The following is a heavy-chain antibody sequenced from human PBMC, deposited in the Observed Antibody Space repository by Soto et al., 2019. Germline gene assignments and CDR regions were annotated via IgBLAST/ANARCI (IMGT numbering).Heavy chain of an antibody. D-gene: IGHD2-21*02. Sequence: SETLSLTCAVYGGSFSGYYWSWIRQPPGKGLEWIGEINHSGSTNYNPSLKSRVTISVDTSKNQFSLKLSSVTAADKAVYYCARGRIVVVTAQHLKYYYYGLDVWGQATTVPVSS. CDR2: INHSGST. CDR1: GGSFSGYY. CDR3: ARGRIVVVTAQHLKYYYYGLDV. V-gene: IGHV4-34*01. J-gene: IGHJ6*02.